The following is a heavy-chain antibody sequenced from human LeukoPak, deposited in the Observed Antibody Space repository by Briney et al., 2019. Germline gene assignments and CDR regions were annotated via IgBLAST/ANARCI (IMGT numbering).Heavy chain of an antibody. D-gene: IGHD6-25*01. Sequence: GGPLRLSCAASGFTFSSYGMHWVRQAPGKGLEWVSSISSSSSYIYYADSVKGRFTISRDNAKNSLYLQMNSLRAEDTAVYYCARGKATRLVNWFDPWGQGTLVTVSS. CDR1: GFTFSSYG. J-gene: IGHJ5*02. V-gene: IGHV3-21*01. CDR2: ISSSSSYI. CDR3: ARGKATRLVNWFDP.